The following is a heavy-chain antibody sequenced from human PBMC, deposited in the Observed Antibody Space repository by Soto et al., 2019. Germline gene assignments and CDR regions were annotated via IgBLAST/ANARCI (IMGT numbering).Heavy chain of an antibody. CDR2: ISAYNGNT. D-gene: IGHD2-15*01. Sequence: QVQLVQSGAEVKKPGASVKVSCKASGYTFPSYGLSWVRQAPGQGLEWMGWISAYNGNTNYAQKLQGRGTMTTDTSTSTAYMELRSLGSDDTAVYYCARSSGGSCYSCIDPWGQGTLVTVSS. J-gene: IGHJ5*02. CDR1: GYTFPSYG. CDR3: ARSSGGSCYSCIDP. V-gene: IGHV1-18*01.